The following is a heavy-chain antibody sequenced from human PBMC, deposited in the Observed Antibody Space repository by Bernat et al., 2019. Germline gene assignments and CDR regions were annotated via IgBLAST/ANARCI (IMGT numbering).Heavy chain of an antibody. CDR3: ARGCGEGSGCGLAFDI. Sequence: QVQLVQSGAEVKKPGASVKVSCKASGYTFTSYYMHWVRQAPGQGLEWMGIINPSGDSTSYAQKFQGRVTMTRDTSTSTVYMELSSLRSEDTAVYYCARGCGEGSGCGLAFDIWGQGTMVTVSS. D-gene: IGHD6-19*01. V-gene: IGHV1-46*03. CDR2: INPSGDST. J-gene: IGHJ3*02. CDR1: GYTFTSYY.